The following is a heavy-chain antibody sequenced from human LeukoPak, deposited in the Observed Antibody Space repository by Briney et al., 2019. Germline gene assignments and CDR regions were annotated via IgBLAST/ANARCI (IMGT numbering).Heavy chain of an antibody. CDR1: GGSLTGYF. V-gene: IGHV4-59*08. CDR2: VFYSGNT. CDR3: ARQGTITYAYFDY. D-gene: IGHD2-2*01. Sequence: SETLSLTCTVSGGSLTGYFWSWIRQPPGKGLEWLGYVFYSGNTRYNPSLESRVTTSADTSENQFSLRLTSVTAADTAVYYCARQGTITYAYFDYWSQGTLVTVSS. J-gene: IGHJ4*02.